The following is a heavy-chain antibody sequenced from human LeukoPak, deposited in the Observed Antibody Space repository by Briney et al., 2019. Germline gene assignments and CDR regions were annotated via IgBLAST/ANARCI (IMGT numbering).Heavy chain of an antibody. CDR3: ASNVRDTAMVTSICFDP. CDR1: GFTFSDYY. CDR2: ISSSGSTI. Sequence: GGSLRLSCAASGFTFSDYYMSWIRQAPGKGLEWVSYISSSGSTIYYADSVKGRFTISRDNAKNSLYLQMNSLRAEDTAVYYCASNVRDTAMVTSICFDPWGQGTLVTVSS. D-gene: IGHD5-18*01. J-gene: IGHJ5*02. V-gene: IGHV3-11*01.